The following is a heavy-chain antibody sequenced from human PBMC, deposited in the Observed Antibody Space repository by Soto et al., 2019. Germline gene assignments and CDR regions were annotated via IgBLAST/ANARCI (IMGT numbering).Heavy chain of an antibody. CDR3: ARDIRGFSRALDY. D-gene: IGHD5-18*01. J-gene: IGHJ4*02. CDR1: GGSVNSDNYY. V-gene: IGHV4-61*01. Sequence: TLSLTCNVSGGSVNSDNYYWTWVRQPPGKGLEWIGNIHNSGTTNYNPSLQNRVTISMDTSKNQYSLKLTSVTAADAALYYCARDIRGFSRALDYWGRGTPVTVSS. CDR2: IHNSGTT.